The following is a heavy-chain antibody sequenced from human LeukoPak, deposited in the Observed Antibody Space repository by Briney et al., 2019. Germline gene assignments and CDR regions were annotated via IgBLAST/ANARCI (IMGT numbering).Heavy chain of an antibody. J-gene: IGHJ4*02. D-gene: IGHD3-10*01. CDR3: ARGPPYGSRSDYFDY. V-gene: IGHV3-30*03. CDR2: ISYDGSNK. CDR1: GFTFSSYG. Sequence: PGRSLRLSCAASGFTFSSYGMHWVRQAPGKGLEWVAVISYDGSNKYYADSVKGRFTISRDNAKNSLYLRMNSLRVEDTAVYYCARGPPYGSRSDYFDYWGQGTLVTVSS.